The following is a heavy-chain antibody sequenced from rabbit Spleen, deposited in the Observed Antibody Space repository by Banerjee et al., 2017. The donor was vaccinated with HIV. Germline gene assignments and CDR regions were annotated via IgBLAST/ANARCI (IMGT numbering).Heavy chain of an antibody. CDR1: GFTISSNYW. D-gene: IGHD7-1*01. J-gene: IGHJ4*01. CDR2: IYTGSSGNT. CDR3: ARDLTGAIGWNFDL. V-gene: IGHV1S45*01. Sequence: QEQLEESGGDLVQPEGSLTLTCTASGFTISSNYWICWVRQAPGKGLEWIACIYTGSSGNTAYASWAKGRFTVSKTSSTTVTLQMTSLTVADTATYFCARDLTGAIGWNFDLWGQGTLVTVS.